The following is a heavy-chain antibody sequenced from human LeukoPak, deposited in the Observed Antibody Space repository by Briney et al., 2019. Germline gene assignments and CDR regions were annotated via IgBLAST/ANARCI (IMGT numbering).Heavy chain of an antibody. D-gene: IGHD6-6*01. CDR1: GYRFTSYW. CDR2: IYPGDSDT. Sequence: GASLQISCQDFGYRFTSYWIGWVRQMPGKGLEWMGIIYPGDSDTRYSPSFQGQVTFSADKSISTTYLQWSSLKASDTAMYYCARQEYSGSSGDYWGQGTLVTVSS. CDR3: ARQEYSGSSGDY. J-gene: IGHJ4*02. V-gene: IGHV5-51*01.